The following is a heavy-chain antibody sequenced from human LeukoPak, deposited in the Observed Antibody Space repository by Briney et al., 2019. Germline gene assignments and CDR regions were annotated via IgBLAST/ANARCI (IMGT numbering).Heavy chain of an antibody. Sequence: GSLRLSCAASGFTFSDYYMSWIRQAPGKGLEWVSYISSSGSTIYYADSVKGRFTISRDNAKNSLYLQMNSLRAEDTAAYYCARDGERGYSYGADGYFDYWGQGTLVTVSS. CDR2: ISSSGSTI. CDR1: GFTFSDYY. J-gene: IGHJ4*02. V-gene: IGHV3-11*01. CDR3: ARDGERGYSYGADGYFDY. D-gene: IGHD5-18*01.